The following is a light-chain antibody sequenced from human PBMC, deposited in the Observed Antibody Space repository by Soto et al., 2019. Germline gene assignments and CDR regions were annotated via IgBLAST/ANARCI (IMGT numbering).Light chain of an antibody. Sequence: DIQMAQSPSSLSASIGDRVTITCRACQGISEYLAWYQQRPGNAPNLLIYGASILQSGVPSRFSGSGSGTHFTLTISSLQPEDVATYYCHSYNSIPRTFGQGTTVEIK. CDR1: QGISEY. CDR3: HSYNSIPRT. J-gene: IGKJ1*01. V-gene: IGKV1-27*01. CDR2: GAS.